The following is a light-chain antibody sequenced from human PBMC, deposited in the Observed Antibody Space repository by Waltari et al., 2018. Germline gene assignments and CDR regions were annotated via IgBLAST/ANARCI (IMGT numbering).Light chain of an antibody. Sequence: QSVLTQPPSASGTPGLRVTVSCSGSSSNIGRNTVNWYQQLPVTAPKLLIYSNKNRPSGVRDLFYGSKSGTSASLAISGLQSDDEASYYCAAWDDSLHVRLFGGGNKLTVL. CDR1: SSNIGRNT. J-gene: IGLJ3*02. CDR2: SNK. CDR3: AAWDDSLHVRL. V-gene: IGLV1-44*01.